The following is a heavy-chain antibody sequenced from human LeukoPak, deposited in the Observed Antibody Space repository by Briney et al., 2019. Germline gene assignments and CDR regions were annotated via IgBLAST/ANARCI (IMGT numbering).Heavy chain of an antibody. CDR3: ARDLPSRMAVAGHDAFDI. CDR1: GHTFTSYG. CDR2: ISAYNGNT. D-gene: IGHD6-19*01. J-gene: IGHJ3*02. V-gene: IGHV1-18*01. Sequence: ASVKVSCKASGHTFTSYGISWVRQAPGQGLEWMGWISAYNGNTNYAQKLQGRVTMTTDTSTSTAYMELRSLRSDDTAVYYCARDLPSRMAVAGHDAFDIWGQGTMVTVSS.